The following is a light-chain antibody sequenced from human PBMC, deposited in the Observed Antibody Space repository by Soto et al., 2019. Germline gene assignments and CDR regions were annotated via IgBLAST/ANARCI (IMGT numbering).Light chain of an antibody. V-gene: IGKV3-20*01. CDR2: GAS. J-gene: IGKJ1*01. CDR1: QSVGNNY. CDR3: RQYCSLPRT. Sequence: VVPQSXGTLSFSEEDXXXXXXXAIQSVGNNYLAWYQQRXGQAPRLLIYGASXRANGIPDRFSGSGSGTDFTLTIGRLETEDFAVYYCRQYCSLPRTFGQGTKVDI.